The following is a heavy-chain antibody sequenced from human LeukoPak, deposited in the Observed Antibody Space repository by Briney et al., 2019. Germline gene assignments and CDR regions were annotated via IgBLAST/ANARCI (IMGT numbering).Heavy chain of an antibody. V-gene: IGHV3-30*18. J-gene: IGHJ3*02. CDR2: ISYDGSNK. CDR1: GFTFSSYG. CDR3: AKATGVPWADYAFDI. D-gene: IGHD3-10*01. Sequence: GGSLRLSCAASGFTFSSYGMHWVRQAPGKGLEWVAVISYDGSNKYYADSVKGRITISRDNSKNTLYLQMNSLRAEDTAVYYCAKATGVPWADYAFDIWGQGTMVTVSS.